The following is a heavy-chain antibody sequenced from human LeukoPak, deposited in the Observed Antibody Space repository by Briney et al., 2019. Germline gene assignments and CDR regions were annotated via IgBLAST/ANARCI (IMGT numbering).Heavy chain of an antibody. J-gene: IGHJ5*02. CDR2: ISWNSGSI. CDR3: AREYCSSTSCYGGGWFDP. Sequence: PGRSLRLSCAASGFTFDDYAMHWVRQAPGKGLEWVSGISWNSGSIGYADSVKGRFTISRDNAKNSLYLQMNSLRAEDTAVYYCAREYCSSTSCYGGGWFDPWGQGTLVTVSS. V-gene: IGHV3-9*01. D-gene: IGHD2-2*01. CDR1: GFTFDDYA.